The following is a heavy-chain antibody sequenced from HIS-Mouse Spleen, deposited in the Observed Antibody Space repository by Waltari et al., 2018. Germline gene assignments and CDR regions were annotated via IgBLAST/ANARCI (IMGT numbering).Heavy chain of an antibody. Sequence: EVQLLESGGGLVQPGGSLRLSCAASGFTFSSYAMSWVRQAPGKGLEWVSAISGSGGSTYYADSVKGRFTISRDNSKNTLYLQMNSLRAEDTAVYYCAKGRVIHAYYYDSSGYSRADYFDYWGQGTLVTVSS. CDR3: AKGRVIHAYYYDSSGYSRADYFDY. J-gene: IGHJ4*02. CDR1: GFTFSSYA. V-gene: IGHV3-23*01. CDR2: ISGSGGST. D-gene: IGHD3-22*01.